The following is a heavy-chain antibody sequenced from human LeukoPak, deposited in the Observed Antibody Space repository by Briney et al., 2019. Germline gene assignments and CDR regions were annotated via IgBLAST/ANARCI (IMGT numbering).Heavy chain of an antibody. J-gene: IGHJ6*02. CDR1: GYSFTSYW. CDR3: ARQGYGGNSGYYYGMDV. CDR2: IYPGDSDT. V-gene: IGHV5-51*01. D-gene: IGHD4-23*01. Sequence: GESLRISCKGSGYSFTSYWIGWVRQMPGKGLEWMGIIYPGDSDTRYSPSFRGQVTISADKSISTAYLQWSSLKASDTAMYYCARQGYGGNSGYYYGMDVWGQGTTVTVSS.